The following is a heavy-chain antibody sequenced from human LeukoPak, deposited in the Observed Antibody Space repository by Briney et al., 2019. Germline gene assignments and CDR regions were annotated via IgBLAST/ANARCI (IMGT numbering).Heavy chain of an antibody. CDR2: ISGSGETT. V-gene: IGHV3-23*01. Sequence: GGSLRLSCAASGFTFSSYAMSWVRQAPGKGLEWVSAISGSGETTFYADSVKGRFAISRDISKTTLYLQINSLRAEDAAVYYCAKRRDAGITGTTGGLDVWGQGTTVTVSS. CDR1: GFTFSSYA. J-gene: IGHJ3*01. D-gene: IGHD1-20*01. CDR3: AKRRDAGITGTTGGLDV.